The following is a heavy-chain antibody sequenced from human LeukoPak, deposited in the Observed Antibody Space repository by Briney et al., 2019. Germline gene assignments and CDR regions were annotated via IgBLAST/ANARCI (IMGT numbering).Heavy chain of an antibody. CDR2: LYSGGST. CDR3: ARRGSGRYFDC. D-gene: IGHD6-19*01. V-gene: IGHV3-66*04. CDR1: GFSVSSNY. J-gene: IGHJ4*02. Sequence: GGSLRLSCAASGFSVSSNYMSWVRQAPGKGLEWVSVLYSGGSTYYADSVKGRFTISRDNLKNTLYLQVNSLRAEDTAVYYCARRGSGRYFDCWGQGTLVTVSS.